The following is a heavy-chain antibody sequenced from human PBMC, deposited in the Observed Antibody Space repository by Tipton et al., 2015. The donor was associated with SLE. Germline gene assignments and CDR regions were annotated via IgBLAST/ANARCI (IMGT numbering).Heavy chain of an antibody. D-gene: IGHD5-24*01. V-gene: IGHV4-31*03. J-gene: IGHJ1*01. Sequence: TLSLTCTVSGGSISSGGYYWSWIRQHPGKGLEWIGYIYYSGSTYYNPSLKSRVTISVDTSKNQFSLKLSSVTAADTAVYYCARDGYNRAAEYFQHWGQGTLVTVSS. CDR2: IYYSGST. CDR3: ARDGYNRAAEYFQH. CDR1: GGSISSGGYY.